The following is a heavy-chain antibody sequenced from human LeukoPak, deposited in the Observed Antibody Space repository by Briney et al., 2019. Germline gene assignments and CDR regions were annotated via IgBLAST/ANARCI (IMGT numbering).Heavy chain of an antibody. CDR1: GFTFSSYA. CDR2: ISGSGGST. V-gene: IGHV3-23*01. D-gene: IGHD2-2*02. CDR3: AKDGHCSSTSCYIGGLDY. J-gene: IGHJ4*02. Sequence: GESLRLSCAASGFTFSSYAMSWVRQAPGKGLEWVSAISGSGGSTYYADSVKGRFTISRDNSKNTLYLQMNSLRAEDTAVYYCAKDGHCSSTSCYIGGLDYWGQGTLVTVSS.